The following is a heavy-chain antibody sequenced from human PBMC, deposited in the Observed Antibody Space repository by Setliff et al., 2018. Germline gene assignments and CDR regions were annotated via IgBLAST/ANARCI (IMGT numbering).Heavy chain of an antibody. CDR2: MNIDNGKT. J-gene: IGHJ4*02. CDR1: GYSFTLYA. D-gene: IGHD3-3*01. V-gene: IGHV1-3*04. Sequence: ASVKVSCKASGYSFTLYAMHWMRQAPGQRLEWMGWMNIDNGKTEYSQEFQDRVTFTRDTFAETAYMELRSLTSDDTAVYYCAREEKIFGVVIMSYWGQGTLVTVSS. CDR3: AREEKIFGVVIMSY.